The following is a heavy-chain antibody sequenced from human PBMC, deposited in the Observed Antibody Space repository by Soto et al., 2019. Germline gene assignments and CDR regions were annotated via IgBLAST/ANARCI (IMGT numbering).Heavy chain of an antibody. CDR3: AHRPSVTGTSDS. D-gene: IGHD6-19*01. CDR2: IYWNDDM. V-gene: IGHV2-5*01. CDR1: GFSLSTNGVG. Sequence: QITLKESGPTLVKPTQTLTLTCTFSGFSLSTNGVGVGWIRQPPGKALEWLALIYWNDDMRYSPSLKSRLTITKDTSKHQVVLTMTNVAPVDTATYYCAHRPSVTGTSDSWGQGILVTVSS. J-gene: IGHJ4*02.